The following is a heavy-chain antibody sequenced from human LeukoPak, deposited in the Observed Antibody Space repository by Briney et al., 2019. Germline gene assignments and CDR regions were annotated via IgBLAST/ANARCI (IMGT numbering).Heavy chain of an antibody. Sequence: SETLSFTCTVSGGSVSSSSYYWGWIRQPPGKGLEWIGSVYYSGSTYYNPSLKSRVTISVDTSKNQFSLKMSSVTAADTTLFYCARHRGGSSPSVFDSWGQGTLVTVSS. CDR2: VYYSGST. D-gene: IGHD2-15*01. J-gene: IGHJ4*02. CDR1: GGSVSSSSYY. V-gene: IGHV4-39*01. CDR3: ARHRGGSSPSVFDS.